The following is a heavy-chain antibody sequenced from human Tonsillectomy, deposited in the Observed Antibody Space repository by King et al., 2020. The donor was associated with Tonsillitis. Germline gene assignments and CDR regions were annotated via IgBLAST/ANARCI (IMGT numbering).Heavy chain of an antibody. V-gene: IGHV3-15*07. D-gene: IGHD7-27*01. CDR3: LAWVRGDDC. J-gene: IGHJ4*02. Sequence: EEQLVQSGGGLVKPGGSLRLSCAASGFIFSNAWMNWVRQAPGKGLEWVGRISSKTDGGTTEYAAPVKGRFTISGDESKNTLYLQMNSLKTEDTAIYYCLAWVRGDDCWGQGALVTVSS. CDR1: GFIFSNAW. CDR2: ISSKTDGGTT.